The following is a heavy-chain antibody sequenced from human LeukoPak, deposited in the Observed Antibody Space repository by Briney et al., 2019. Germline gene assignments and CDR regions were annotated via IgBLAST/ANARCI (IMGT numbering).Heavy chain of an antibody. J-gene: IGHJ4*02. Sequence: GGSLRLSCAASGFTLRINYMSCVRQAPGKGLEWVSVIYSGGSTYYADSVKGRFTISRDNSKNTLYLQMNSLRAEDTAVYYCARDNILSYWGQGTLVTVSS. CDR2: IYSGGST. CDR3: ARDNILSY. CDR1: GFTLRINY. V-gene: IGHV3-53*01.